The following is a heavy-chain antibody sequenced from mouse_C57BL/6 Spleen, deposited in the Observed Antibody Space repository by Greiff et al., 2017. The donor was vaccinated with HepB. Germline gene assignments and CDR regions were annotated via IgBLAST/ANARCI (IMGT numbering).Heavy chain of an antibody. D-gene: IGHD1-1*01. J-gene: IGHJ2*01. CDR2: IRNKANGYTT. V-gene: IGHV7-3*01. CDR3: ARYYYGLFDY. CDR1: GFTFTDYY. Sequence: EVKLMDSGGGLVQPGGSLSLSCAASGFTFTDYYMSWVRQPPGKALEWLGFIRNKANGYTTEYSASVKGRFTISRDNSQSILYLQMNALRAEDSATYYCARYYYGLFDYWGQGTTLTVSS.